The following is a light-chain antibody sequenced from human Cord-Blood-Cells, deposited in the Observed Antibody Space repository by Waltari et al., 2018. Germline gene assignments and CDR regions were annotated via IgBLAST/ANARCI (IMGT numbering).Light chain of an antibody. CDR3: CSYAGSSTWV. CDR2: EGS. V-gene: IGLV2-23*01. Sequence: QSALTQPASVSGSPGHAITISCTGTCSHLGSYNRVCWYQQHPGKAPKLMIYEGSKRPSGVSNRFSGSKSGNTASLTISGLQAEDEADYYCCSYAGSSTWVFGGGTKLTVL. CDR1: CSHLGSYNR. J-gene: IGLJ3*02.